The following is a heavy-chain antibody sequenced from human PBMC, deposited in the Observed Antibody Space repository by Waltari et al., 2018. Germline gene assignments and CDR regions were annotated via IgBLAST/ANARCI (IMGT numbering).Heavy chain of an antibody. CDR2: IIPIFGTA. CDR1: GGTFSSYA. J-gene: IGHJ3*02. V-gene: IGHV1-69*01. Sequence: QVQLVQSGAEVKKPGSSVKVSCKASGGTFSSYAISWVRQAPGQGLEWMGGIIPIFGTATYAQKFQGRVTITADESTSTAYMELSSLRSEDTAVYYCASGLDTHIVVVTAPKAFDIWGQGTMVTVSS. CDR3: ASGLDTHIVVVTAPKAFDI. D-gene: IGHD2-21*02.